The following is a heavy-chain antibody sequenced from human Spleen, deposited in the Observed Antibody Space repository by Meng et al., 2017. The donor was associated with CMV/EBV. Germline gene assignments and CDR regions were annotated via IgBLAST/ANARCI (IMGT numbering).Heavy chain of an antibody. V-gene: IGHV4-34*01. J-gene: IGHJ4*01. Sequence: SETLSLTCAVYGGSLSGYYWSWIRQPPGKGLEWIGEINYSGNTNYNPSLKSRVTISADTSKNQFWLKLRSVTAADTAVYYCARSQYYYDSSQPNFDFWGHGTLVTVSS. CDR3: ARSQYYYDSSQPNFDF. CDR1: GGSLSGYY. CDR2: INYSGNT. D-gene: IGHD3-22*01.